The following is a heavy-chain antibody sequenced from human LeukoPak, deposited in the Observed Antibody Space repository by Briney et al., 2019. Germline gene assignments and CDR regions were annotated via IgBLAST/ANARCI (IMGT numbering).Heavy chain of an antibody. CDR2: IKQDGSEK. D-gene: IGHD6-13*01. J-gene: IGHJ4*02. CDR1: GFTFSSYW. CDR3: ARVRSRDPIDY. Sequence: GGSLRLSCAASGFTFSSYWLSWVRQAPGKGLEWVANIKQDGSEKYYVDSVKGRFTISRDNAKNSLYLQMNSLRAEDTAVYYCARVRSRDPIDYWGQGTLVTVSS. V-gene: IGHV3-7*01.